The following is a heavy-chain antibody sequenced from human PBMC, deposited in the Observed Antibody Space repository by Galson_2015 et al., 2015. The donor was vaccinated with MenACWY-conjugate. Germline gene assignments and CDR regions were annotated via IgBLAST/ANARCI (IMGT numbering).Heavy chain of an antibody. V-gene: IGHV3-7*03. CDR2: IKQDGSVK. Sequence: AASGFTLSTYWMSWVRQAPGQGLEWVANIKQDGSVKYYVGSVKGRFTISRDNAKNSVYLQMNSLGADDTAVYYCAREEWRSGSGSYNSYWGQGTLVTVSS. CDR1: GFTLSTYW. CDR3: AREEWRSGSGSYNSY. J-gene: IGHJ4*02. D-gene: IGHD3-10*01.